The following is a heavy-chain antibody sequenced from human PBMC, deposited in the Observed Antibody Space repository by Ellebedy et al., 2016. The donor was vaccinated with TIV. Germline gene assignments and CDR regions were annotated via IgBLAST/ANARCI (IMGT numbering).Heavy chain of an antibody. CDR1: GFTFSDYT. V-gene: IGHV3-48*02. CDR3: ARESLDIWGTFRYLFDY. J-gene: IGHJ4*02. Sequence: GGSLRLSXAASGFTFSDYTMNWVRQAPGKGLEWVSYISGSSRAIFYADSVRGRFTVSRDNAKNSLFLQMDGLRDEDTALYFCARESLDIWGTFRYLFDYWGQGILVTVSS. CDR2: ISGSSRAI. D-gene: IGHD3-16*02.